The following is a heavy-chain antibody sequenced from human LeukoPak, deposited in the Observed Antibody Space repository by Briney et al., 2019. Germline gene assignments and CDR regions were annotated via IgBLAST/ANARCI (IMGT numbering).Heavy chain of an antibody. D-gene: IGHD2-2*01. CDR3: ARGGGGFCSSTSCYYNWFDP. J-gene: IGHJ5*02. CDR2: IKQGGSEK. CDR1: GFTFSSYW. Sequence: GGSLRLSCAASGFTFSSYWMSCVRQAPGKGLEGVANIKQGGSEKYYVDSVKGRFTISRDNAKNSMYLQMNSLRAEDTAVYYCARGGGGFCSSTSCYYNWFDPWGQGTLVTVSS. V-gene: IGHV3-7*03.